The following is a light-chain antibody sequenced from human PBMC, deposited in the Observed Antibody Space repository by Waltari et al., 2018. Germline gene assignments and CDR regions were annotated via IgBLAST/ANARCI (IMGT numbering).Light chain of an antibody. CDR2: GAS. V-gene: IGKV3-20*01. Sequence: ELVLTQSPGTLSLSPGDRATLSCRASQGVSGSYLAWYQQKPGQAPRLLIYGASYRATGIPDRFSGSGSGTDFTLTISRLEPEDFAVFYCQQYGSSPATFGQGTRLEIK. CDR3: QQYGSSPAT. J-gene: IGKJ5*01. CDR1: QGVSGSY.